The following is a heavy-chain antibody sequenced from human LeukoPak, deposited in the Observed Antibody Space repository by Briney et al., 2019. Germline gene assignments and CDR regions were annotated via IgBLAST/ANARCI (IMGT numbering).Heavy chain of an antibody. CDR1: GYSFTSYW. J-gene: IGHJ6*02. Sequence: GESLKIPCKGSGYSFTSYWIGWVRQMPGKGLEWMGIMYPGDSDTRYSPSFQGQVTISADKSISTAYLQWSSLKASDTAMYYCARQYCSSTSCSDYYYYYGMDVWGQGTTVTVSS. CDR3: ARQYCSSTSCSDYYYYYGMDV. V-gene: IGHV5-51*01. CDR2: MYPGDSDT. D-gene: IGHD2-2*01.